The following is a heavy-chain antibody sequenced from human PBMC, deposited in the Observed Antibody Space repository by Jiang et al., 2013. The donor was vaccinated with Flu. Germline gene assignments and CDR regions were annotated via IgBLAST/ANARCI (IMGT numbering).Heavy chain of an antibody. Sequence: CAASGFTFSSYEMNWVRQAPGKGLEWVSYISSSGSTIYYADSVKGRFTISRDNAKNSLYLQMNSLRAEDTAVYYCARVVVGATWFRYYYYMDVWGKGTTVTVSS. CDR1: GFTFSSYE. CDR3: ARVVVGATWFRYYYYMDV. CDR2: ISSSGSTI. J-gene: IGHJ6*03. D-gene: IGHD1-26*01. V-gene: IGHV3-48*03.